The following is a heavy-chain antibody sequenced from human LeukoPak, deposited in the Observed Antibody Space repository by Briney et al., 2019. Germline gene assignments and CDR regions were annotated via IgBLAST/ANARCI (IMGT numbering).Heavy chain of an antibody. CDR1: GYTFTSYG. Sequence: ASVKVSCKASGYTFTSYGISWVRQAPGQGLEWMGWISVYNGNTNYAQKLQGRVTMTTDTSTSTAYMELRSLRSDDTAVYYCARDGVVVPAAIPFDYWGQGTLVTVSS. D-gene: IGHD2-2*02. CDR3: ARDGVVVPAAIPFDY. J-gene: IGHJ4*02. CDR2: ISVYNGNT. V-gene: IGHV1-18*01.